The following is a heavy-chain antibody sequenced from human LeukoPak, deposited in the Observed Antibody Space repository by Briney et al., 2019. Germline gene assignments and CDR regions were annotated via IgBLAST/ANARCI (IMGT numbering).Heavy chain of an antibody. CDR3: ASQRRVDLGFAFNL. Sequence: GSLRLSCAASGFTVSSNCMNWVRQAPGKGLEWGSVIYSGGSAYYADSVKGRFTISRDNSKNTLYLQMNSLRADDTAVYYCASQRRVDLGFAFNLWGQGTMVTVSS. D-gene: IGHD3-9*01. J-gene: IGHJ3*01. CDR2: IYSGGSA. V-gene: IGHV3-66*04. CDR1: GFTVSSNC.